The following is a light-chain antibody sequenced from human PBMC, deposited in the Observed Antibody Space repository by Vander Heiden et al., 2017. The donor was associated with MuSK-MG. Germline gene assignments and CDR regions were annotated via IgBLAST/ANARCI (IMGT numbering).Light chain of an antibody. CDR3: QQYGSSPSLT. J-gene: IGKJ4*01. CDR2: DAY. V-gene: IGKV3-20*01. CDR1: QSVTNNY. Sequence: ELVLTQSPGTLSLSPGERATLSCRASQSVTNNYLAWYQQKSGQVPTLLIYDAYSRATGIPDRFSGSGSGTDFTLTISGLEPEDFAVYYCQQYGSSPSLTFGGGTKVEIK.